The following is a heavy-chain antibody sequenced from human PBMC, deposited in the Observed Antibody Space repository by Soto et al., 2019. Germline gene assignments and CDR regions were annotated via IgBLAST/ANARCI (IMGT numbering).Heavy chain of an antibody. CDR3: ARDSLPGYYYGSGSSRAKYYIYS. Sequence: SETLSLTCTVSGGSISSYYWSWIRQPPGKGLEWIGYIYYSGSTNYNPSLKSRVTISVDTSKNQFSLKLSSVTAADTAVYYCARDSLPGYYYGSGSSRAKYYIYSCGQGTLVTVSS. J-gene: IGHJ4*02. CDR1: GGSISSYY. V-gene: IGHV4-59*01. D-gene: IGHD3-10*01. CDR2: IYYSGST.